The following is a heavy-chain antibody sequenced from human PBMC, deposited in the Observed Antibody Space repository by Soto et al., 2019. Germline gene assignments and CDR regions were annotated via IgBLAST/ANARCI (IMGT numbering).Heavy chain of an antibody. J-gene: IGHJ5*02. V-gene: IGHV6-1*01. Sequence: PSQTLSLTCAISGDSVSSSSATWNWLRQSPSRGLEWLGRTYYRSKWYNDYAVSVRSRITINPDTSKNQFSLQLNSVTPEDTAVYYCARAPQVAASPVWLDPWGQGTLVTVPS. CDR1: GDSVSSSSAT. CDR3: ARAPQVAASPVWLDP. D-gene: IGHD6-6*01. CDR2: TYYRSKWYN.